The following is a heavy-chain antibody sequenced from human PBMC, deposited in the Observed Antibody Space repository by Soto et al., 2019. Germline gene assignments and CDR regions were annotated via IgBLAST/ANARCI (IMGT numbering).Heavy chain of an antibody. J-gene: IGHJ5*02. V-gene: IGHV3-48*01. CDR2: ISSSSSTI. CDR3: ARTYYDFWSGYPPTDWFDP. Sequence: GGSLRLSCAASGFTFSSYSMNWVRQAPGKGLDWVSYISSSSSTIYYANSVKGRFTISRDNSKNSLYLQMSSLRAEDMAVYYCARTYYDFWSGYPPTDWFDPWGQGTLVTVSS. CDR1: GFTFSSYS. D-gene: IGHD3-3*01.